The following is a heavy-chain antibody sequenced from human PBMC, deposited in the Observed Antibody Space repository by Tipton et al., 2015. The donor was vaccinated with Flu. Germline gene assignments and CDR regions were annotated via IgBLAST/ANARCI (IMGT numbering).Heavy chain of an antibody. Sequence: GLVKPSETLSLICAVSGYFISSGYYWGWIRQPPGKGVEWIGSISHSGSTYYNPSLKSRVTISVGTSKNQFSLKLSSVTAADTAVYYCARSTYYYGSGTSDYWGQGTLVTVSS. D-gene: IGHD3-10*01. V-gene: IGHV4-38-2*01. CDR2: ISHSGST. CDR3: ARSTYYYGSGTSDY. CDR1: GYFISSGYY. J-gene: IGHJ4*02.